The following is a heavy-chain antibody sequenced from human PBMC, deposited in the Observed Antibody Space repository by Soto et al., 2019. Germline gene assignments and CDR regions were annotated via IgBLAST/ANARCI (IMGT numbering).Heavy chain of an antibody. Sequence: HPGGSLRLSCAASGFTFSSYAMSWVRQAPGKGLEWVSAISGSGGSTYYADSVKGRFTISRDNSKNTLYLQMNSLRAEDTAVYYRYGSGSQSRIYNYYYGMDVWGQGTTVTVSS. V-gene: IGHV3-23*01. D-gene: IGHD3-10*01. CDR3: YGSGSQSRIYNYYYGMDV. CDR1: GFTFSSYA. J-gene: IGHJ6*02. CDR2: ISGSGGST.